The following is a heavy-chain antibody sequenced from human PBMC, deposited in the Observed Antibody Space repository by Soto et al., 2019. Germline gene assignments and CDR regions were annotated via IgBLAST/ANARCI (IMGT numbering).Heavy chain of an antibody. V-gene: IGHV5-10-1*01. CDR2: IDPSDSYT. D-gene: IGHD2-2*02. CDR1: GYIFTSYW. Sequence: GESLKISCNGSGYIFTSYWISWVRQMPGKGLEWMGRIDPSDSYTNYSPSFQGHVTISADKSISTAYLQWSSLKASDTAMYYCARPYCSSTSCNMFDYWGQGTLVTVSS. CDR3: ARPYCSSTSCNMFDY. J-gene: IGHJ4*02.